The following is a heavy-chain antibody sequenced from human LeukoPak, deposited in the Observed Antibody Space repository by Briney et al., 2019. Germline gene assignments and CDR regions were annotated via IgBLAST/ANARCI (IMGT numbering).Heavy chain of an antibody. J-gene: IGHJ4*02. CDR3: ARDLSSNWYNFAY. Sequence: SGGSLRPSWVNAGFTLAGYCSGWVRQLPGEGREWVGGINWDGGSIFYADSVKGPFIISRDNAKNSLFLQMNSLRVEDTALYYCARDLSSNWYNFAYWGQGDLVTVSS. CDR1: GFTLAGYC. CDR2: INWDGGSI. V-gene: IGHV3-20*04. D-gene: IGHD6-13*01.